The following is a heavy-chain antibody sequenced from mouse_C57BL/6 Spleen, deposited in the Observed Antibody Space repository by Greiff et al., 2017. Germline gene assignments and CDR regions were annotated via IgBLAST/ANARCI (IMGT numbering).Heavy chain of an antibody. CDR2: INPNNGGT. CDR3: ARSDYGSLYYLDY. D-gene: IGHD1-1*01. Sequence: EVQLQQSGPELVKPGASVKIPCKASGYTFTDYNMDWVKQSHGKSLEWIGDINPNNGGTIYNQKFKGKATLTVDKSSSTAYMELRSLTSEDTAVYYCARSDYGSLYYLDYWGQGTTLTVSS. V-gene: IGHV1-18*01. J-gene: IGHJ2*01. CDR1: GYTFTDYN.